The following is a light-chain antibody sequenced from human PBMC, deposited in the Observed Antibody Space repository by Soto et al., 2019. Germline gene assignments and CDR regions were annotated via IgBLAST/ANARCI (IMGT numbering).Light chain of an antibody. CDR2: EVS. J-gene: IGLJ2*01. Sequence: QSVLTQPPSASGSPGQSVTISCTGTSSDVGDYNYVSWYQQHPGKAPKLMIYEVSKRPSGVPDRFSGSKSGNTASLTVSGLQAEDEADYYCNSYAGSNKKVFGGGTKLTVL. CDR1: SSDVGDYNY. V-gene: IGLV2-8*01. CDR3: NSYAGSNKKV.